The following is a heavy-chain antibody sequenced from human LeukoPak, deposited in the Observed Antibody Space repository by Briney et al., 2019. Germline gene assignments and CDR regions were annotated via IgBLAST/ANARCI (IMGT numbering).Heavy chain of an antibody. J-gene: IGHJ4*02. CDR2: ISGSGGST. Sequence: PGGSLRLSCAASGFTFSSYAMSWVRQAPGKGLEWVSAISGSGGSTYYADSMKGRFTISRDNAKNSLYLQMNSLRAEDTAVYYCARAPPISINTVITRYYFDYWGRGTLVTVSS. CDR3: ARAPPISINTVITRYYFDY. D-gene: IGHD4-23*01. V-gene: IGHV3-23*01. CDR1: GFTFSSYA.